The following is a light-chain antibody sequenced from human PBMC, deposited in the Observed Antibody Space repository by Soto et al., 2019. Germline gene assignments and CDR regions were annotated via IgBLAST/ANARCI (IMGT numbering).Light chain of an antibody. J-gene: IGKJ5*01. V-gene: IGKV1-33*01. Sequence: IHMTHSPSSLSASVLYRVTIAFLASQDIYTFLNWYQQKPGKAPKLLIYDASNLETGVPSRFSGSGSGTDFTFTISSLQPEDIATYYCQQYDNLLITFGQGTRLEIK. CDR2: DAS. CDR3: QQYDNLLIT. CDR1: QDIYTF.